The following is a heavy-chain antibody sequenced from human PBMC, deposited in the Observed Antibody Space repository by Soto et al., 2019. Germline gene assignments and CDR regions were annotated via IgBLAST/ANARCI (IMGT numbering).Heavy chain of an antibody. J-gene: IGHJ6*02. CDR2: MSFDGSNK. V-gene: IGHV3-30*18. CDR1: GFTFRSYG. CDR3: AKEFGWELQLSHPYYNSGMDV. Sequence: QVQLVESGGGVVQPGRSLRLSCAASGFTFRSYGMHWFRQAPGKGLEWVALMSFDGSNKYYADSVRGRFTISSDNSKSTLYLQMDILRPEDTAVYYCAKEFGWELQLSHPYYNSGMDVGGQGTTVTVSS. D-gene: IGHD1-1*01.